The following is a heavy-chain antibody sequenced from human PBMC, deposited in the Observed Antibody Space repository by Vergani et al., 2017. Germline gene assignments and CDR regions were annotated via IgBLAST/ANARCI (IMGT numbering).Heavy chain of an antibody. CDR3: AKGTDYGYYVWFDP. V-gene: IGHV3-23*01. D-gene: IGHD4-17*01. J-gene: IGHJ5*02. CDR1: GFTFSSYA. Sequence: EVQLLESGGGLVQPGGSLRLSCAASGFTFSSYAMSWVRQAPGKGLEWVSAISGSGSATYYADSVKCRFTISRDNSKNTLYLQVNSLRAEDTAVYYCAKGTDYGYYVWFDPWGQGTLVTVSS. CDR2: ISGSGSAT.